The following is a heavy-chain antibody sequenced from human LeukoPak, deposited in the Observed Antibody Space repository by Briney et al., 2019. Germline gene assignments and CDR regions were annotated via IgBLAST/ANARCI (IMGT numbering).Heavy chain of an antibody. CDR3: ARNYYDSSRYYADY. CDR1: GFTFSDHY. D-gene: IGHD3-22*01. J-gene: IGHJ4*02. CDR2: SRNKANGYTT. V-gene: IGHV3-72*01. Sequence: GGSLRLSCAASGFTFSDHYMDWVRQAPGKGLEWVGRSRNKANGYTTEYAASVKGRFTVSRDVSKSSLYLQMNSLKTEDTAVYFCARNYYDSSRYYADYWGQGTLVTVSS.